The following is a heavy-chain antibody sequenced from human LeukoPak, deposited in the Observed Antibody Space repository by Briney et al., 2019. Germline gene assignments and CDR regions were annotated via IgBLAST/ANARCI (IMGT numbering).Heavy chain of an antibody. D-gene: IGHD4-17*01. V-gene: IGHV1-69*05. J-gene: IGHJ4*02. Sequence: SVKVSCKASGGTFSSYAIGWVRQAPGQGLEWMGGIIPIFGTANYAQKFQGRVTITTDESTSTAYMELSSLRSEDTAVYYCASSGDYGDYSDYWGQGTLVTVSS. CDR2: IIPIFGTA. CDR3: ASSGDYGDYSDY. CDR1: GGTFSSYA.